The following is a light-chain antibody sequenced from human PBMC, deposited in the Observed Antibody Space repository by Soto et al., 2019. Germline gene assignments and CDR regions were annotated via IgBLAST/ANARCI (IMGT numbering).Light chain of an antibody. CDR2: GAS. Sequence: EIVLTQSPGTPSLSPGERATLSCRASQSVSGSYVAWYQQKPGQAPRLLIYGASGRATGIPDRFSGSGSGTDFTLTISRLEPEDLSVYYCQQYGSSPLTFGGGTKVDIK. CDR1: QSVSGSY. V-gene: IGKV3-20*01. J-gene: IGKJ4*01. CDR3: QQYGSSPLT.